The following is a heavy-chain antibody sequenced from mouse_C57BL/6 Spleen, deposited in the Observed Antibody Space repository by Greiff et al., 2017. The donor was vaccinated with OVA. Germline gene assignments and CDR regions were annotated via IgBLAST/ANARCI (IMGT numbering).Heavy chain of an antibody. Sequence: QFQLQQPGAELVKPGAPVKLSCKASGYPFTSYWMPWVKRRPGRGLEWLGRIDPKSGGTTSNAKFKSKATLTVDKPSSTAYMQLSSLTSEDSAVYYCARGQSAMDYWGQGTSVTVSS. V-gene: IGHV1-72*01. D-gene: IGHD3-3*01. CDR3: ARGQSAMDY. CDR1: GYPFTSYW. CDR2: IDPKSGGT. J-gene: IGHJ4*01.